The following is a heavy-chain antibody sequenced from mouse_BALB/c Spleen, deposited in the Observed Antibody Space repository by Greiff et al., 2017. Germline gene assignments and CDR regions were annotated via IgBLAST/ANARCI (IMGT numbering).Heavy chain of an antibody. Sequence: EVQRVESGPSLVKPSQTLSLTCSVTGDSITSGYWNWIRKFPGNKLEYMGYISYSGSTYYNPSLKSRISITRDTSKNQYYLQLNSVTTEDTATYYCARFDYYGSSYAMDCWGQGTSVTVSS. CDR1: GDSITSGY. CDR2: ISYSGST. CDR3: ARFDYYGSSYAMDC. V-gene: IGHV3-8*02. D-gene: IGHD1-1*01. J-gene: IGHJ4*01.